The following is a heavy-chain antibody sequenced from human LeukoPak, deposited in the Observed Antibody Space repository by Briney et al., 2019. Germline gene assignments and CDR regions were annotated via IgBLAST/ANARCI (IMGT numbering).Heavy chain of an antibody. Sequence: PSETLSLTCTVSGGSISSYYWSWIRQPPGKGLEWIGEINHSGSTNYNPSLKSRVTISVDTSKNQFSLKLSSVTAADTAVYYCARLHLVSSGWHPMADSWGQGTLVTVSS. CDR2: INHSGST. D-gene: IGHD6-19*01. V-gene: IGHV4-34*01. CDR3: ARLHLVSSGWHPMADS. CDR1: GGSISSYY. J-gene: IGHJ4*02.